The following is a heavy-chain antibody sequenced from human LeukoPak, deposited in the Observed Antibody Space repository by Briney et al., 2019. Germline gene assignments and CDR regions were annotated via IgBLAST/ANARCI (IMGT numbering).Heavy chain of an antibody. CDR3: ARETLDYYHYYGMDV. Sequence: GGSLRLSCAVSGFTFSSSAIHWVRQAPRKGLEWVAFISYDRSNKYYADSVKGRFTISRDNSKNTLYLQMSSLRAEDTAVYYCARETLDYYHYYGMDVWGQGTTVTVSS. J-gene: IGHJ6*02. D-gene: IGHD3/OR15-3a*01. CDR1: GFTFSSSA. CDR2: ISYDRSNK. V-gene: IGHV3-30*04.